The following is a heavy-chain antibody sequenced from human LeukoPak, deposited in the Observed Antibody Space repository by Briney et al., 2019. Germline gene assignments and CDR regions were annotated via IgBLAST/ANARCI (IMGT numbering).Heavy chain of an antibody. D-gene: IGHD3-10*01. V-gene: IGHV3-48*01. CDR1: GFTLSSHN. J-gene: IGHJ3*02. CDR2: ISSSGSIT. Sequence: GGSLRLSCAASGFTLSSHNINWVRQAPGKGLEWVSHISSSGSITYYGDSVKGRITISRDNAKNSVSLYMNSLRAEDSAVYYCARPGITAFDIWGQGTMVTVSS. CDR3: ARPGITAFDI.